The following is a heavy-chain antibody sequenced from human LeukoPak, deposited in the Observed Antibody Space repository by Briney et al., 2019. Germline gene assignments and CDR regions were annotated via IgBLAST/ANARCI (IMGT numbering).Heavy chain of an antibody. CDR2: IYYSGST. Sequence: SETLSLTCTVSGDSISSYYWSWTRQPPGKGLEWIGYIYYSGSTNYNPSLKSRVTISVDTSKNQFSLKLSSVTAADTGVYHCARHYPYGSGSYSPFYFDYWGQGTLVTVSS. D-gene: IGHD3-10*01. CDR3: ARHYPYGSGSYSPFYFDY. V-gene: IGHV4-59*08. CDR1: GDSISSYY. J-gene: IGHJ4*02.